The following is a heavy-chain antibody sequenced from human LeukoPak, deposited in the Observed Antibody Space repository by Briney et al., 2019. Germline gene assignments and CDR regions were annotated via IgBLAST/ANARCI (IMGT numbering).Heavy chain of an antibody. CDR2: IYTGGST. CDR3: ARARDFDY. CDR1: GFTISSNY. Sequence: GGSLRLSCAVSGFTISSNYMNWVRQAPGKGLEWVSVIYTGGSTYYADSVKGRFTIPRDTSKNTLYLQMNSLRVEDTALYYCARARDFDYWGQGTLVTVSS. V-gene: IGHV3-66*01. J-gene: IGHJ4*02.